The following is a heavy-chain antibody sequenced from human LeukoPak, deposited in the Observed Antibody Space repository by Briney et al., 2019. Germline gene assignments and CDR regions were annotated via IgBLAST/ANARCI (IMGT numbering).Heavy chain of an antibody. Sequence: GGSLRLSCAASGFTLSSYSMNWVRQAPGKGLEWISFIDSSSRTIFYAESVKGRFTISRDNAKNSLFLEMNSLRAEDTAVYYCARRVPNQVITDYFDYWGQGTLVTVSS. CDR3: ARRVPNQVITDYFDY. D-gene: IGHD3-16*01. CDR2: IDSSSRTI. CDR1: GFTLSSYS. J-gene: IGHJ4*02. V-gene: IGHV3-48*04.